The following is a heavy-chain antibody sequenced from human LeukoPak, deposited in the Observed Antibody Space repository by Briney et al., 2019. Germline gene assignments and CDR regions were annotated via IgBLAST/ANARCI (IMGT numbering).Heavy chain of an antibody. CDR1: GFTFSSYA. Sequence: PGGSLRLSCAASGFTFSSYAMSWVRQAPGKGLEWVSAISGSGGSTYYADSVKGRFTISRDNSKNTLYLQMNSLRAEDAAVYYCAKITGDLWFGEPTFPFDYWGQGTLVTVSS. D-gene: IGHD3-10*01. V-gene: IGHV3-23*01. CDR3: AKITGDLWFGEPTFPFDY. CDR2: ISGSGGST. J-gene: IGHJ4*02.